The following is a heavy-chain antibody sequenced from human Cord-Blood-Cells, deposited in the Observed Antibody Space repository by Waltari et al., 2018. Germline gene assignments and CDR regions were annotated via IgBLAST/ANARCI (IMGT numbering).Heavy chain of an antibody. Sequence: QVQLQQWGAGLLKPSETLSLTCAVYGGSFSGYYWSWIRQPPGKGLEWIGEINPSGSTNHHPSLKSRVTISVDTSKNQFSLKLSSVTAADTAVYYCARGRGEVGLLGVWGQGTTVTVSS. CDR2: INPSGST. CDR3: ARGRGEVGLLGV. J-gene: IGHJ6*02. CDR1: GGSFSGYY. V-gene: IGHV4-34*01.